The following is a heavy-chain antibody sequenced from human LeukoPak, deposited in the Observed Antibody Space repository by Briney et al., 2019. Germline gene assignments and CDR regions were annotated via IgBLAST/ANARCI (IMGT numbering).Heavy chain of an antibody. CDR3: ARRNMYSSSWGTLYYGMDV. V-gene: IGHV4-30-2*01. D-gene: IGHD6-13*01. J-gene: IGHJ6*02. Sequence: PSETLSLTCAVSGGSISSGGYSWSWIRQPPGKGLEWIGYIYHSGSTYYNPSLKSRVTISVDRSKNQFSLKLSSVTAADTAVYYCARRNMYSSSWGTLYYGMDVWGQGTTVTVSS. CDR1: GGSISSGGYS. CDR2: IYHSGST.